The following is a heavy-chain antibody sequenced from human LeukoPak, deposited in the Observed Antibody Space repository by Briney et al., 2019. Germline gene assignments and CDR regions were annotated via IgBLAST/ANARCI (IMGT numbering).Heavy chain of an antibody. J-gene: IGHJ6*02. V-gene: IGHV3-23*01. CDR3: AKKGESLDYYAMDV. D-gene: IGHD3-10*01. CDR1: GFTFSRYA. Sequence: GGSLRLSCTASGFTFSRYAMSWVRQPPGKGLEWVSSINSGSGGRSYYAVSVEGRFTIFRDNSKNTLYLQMNSLRGEDTALYYCAKKGESLDYYAMDVWGQGTTVTVSS. CDR2: INSGSGGRS.